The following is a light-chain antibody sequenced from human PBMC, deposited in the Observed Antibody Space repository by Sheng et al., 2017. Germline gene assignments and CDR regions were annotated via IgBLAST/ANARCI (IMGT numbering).Light chain of an antibody. Sequence: EIVLTQSPGTLSLSPGERATLSCRASQSVGSSYLAWYQQKPGQAPRLLIYGASSRATGIADRFSGSGSGTDFTLTISRLEPEDFAVYYCQQYYISPRTFGQGTKVEI. CDR3: QQYYISPRT. V-gene: IGKV3-20*01. J-gene: IGKJ1*01. CDR2: GAS. CDR1: QSVGSSY.